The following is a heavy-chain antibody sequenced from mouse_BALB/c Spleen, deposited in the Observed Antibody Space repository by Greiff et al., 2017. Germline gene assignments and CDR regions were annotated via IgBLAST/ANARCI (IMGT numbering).Heavy chain of an antibody. V-gene: IGHV5-6-4*01. Sequence: DVMLVESGGGLVKPGGSLKLSCAASGFTFSSYTMSWVRQTPEKRLEWVATISSGGSYTYYPDSVKGRFTISRDNAKNTLYLQMSSLKSEDTAMYYCTRALITTVVATPYAMDYWGQGTSVTVSS. D-gene: IGHD1-1*01. CDR1: GFTFSSYT. J-gene: IGHJ4*01. CDR3: TRALITTVVATPYAMDY. CDR2: ISSGGSYT.